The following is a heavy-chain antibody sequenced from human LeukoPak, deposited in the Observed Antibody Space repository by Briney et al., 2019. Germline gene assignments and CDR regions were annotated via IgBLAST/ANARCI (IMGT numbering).Heavy chain of an antibody. Sequence: GGSLRLSCAASGFTFSSYSMNWVRQAQGKGLEWVSSISSSSSYIYYADSVKGRFTISRDNAQNSLYLQMNSLRAEDTAVYYCARAVRDGYNHEPYFNYWGQGTLVTVSS. D-gene: IGHD5-24*01. CDR2: ISSSSSYI. V-gene: IGHV3-21*04. CDR3: ARAVRDGYNHEPYFNY. CDR1: GFTFSSYS. J-gene: IGHJ4*02.